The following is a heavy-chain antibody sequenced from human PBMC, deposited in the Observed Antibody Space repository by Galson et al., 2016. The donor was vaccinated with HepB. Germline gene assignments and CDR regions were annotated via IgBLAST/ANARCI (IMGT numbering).Heavy chain of an antibody. D-gene: IGHD4-17*01. V-gene: IGHV4-34*01. Sequence: SETLSLTCGVFGGSLSGYYWSWVRQPPGMGLEWIGGVNYVGRANYNPSLRSRVTISVDLSNNHFSLNLNSLSAADTAVYYCAKTVTTISPHDSNDLDVWGQGTTVIVSS. CDR1: GGSLSGYY. CDR2: VNYVGRA. J-gene: IGHJ6*02. CDR3: AKTVTTISPHDSNDLDV.